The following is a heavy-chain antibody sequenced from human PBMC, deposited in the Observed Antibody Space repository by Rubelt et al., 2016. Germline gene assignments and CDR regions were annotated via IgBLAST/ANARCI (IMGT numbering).Heavy chain of an antibody. J-gene: IGHJ2*01. V-gene: IGHV1-18*01. Sequence: QVQLVQSGAEVKKPGASVKVSCKASGYTFTSYGISWVRQAPGQGLEWMGWISAYNGNTNYAQKLQGRVTMTTDTSTSTAYMELRGLGSDDTAVYYCARDRIRIAARQGWYFDLWGRGTLVTVSS. D-gene: IGHD6-6*01. CDR3: ARDRIRIAARQGWYFDL. CDR1: GYTFTSYG. CDR2: ISAYNGNT.